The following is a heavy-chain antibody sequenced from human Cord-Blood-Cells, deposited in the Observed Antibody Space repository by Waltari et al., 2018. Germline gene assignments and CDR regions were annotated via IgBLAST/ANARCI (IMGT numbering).Heavy chain of an antibody. D-gene: IGHD6-13*01. CDR1: GGSISSSSYY. V-gene: IGHV4-39*01. CDR3: ASITSAAGLWYFDL. CDR2: IYYSGAT. Sequence: QLQLQESGPGLVKPSETLSLTCTVPGGSISSSSYYWGWLRQPPGKGLEWIGRIYYSGATYYNPSLKSRVTISVDTSKNQFSLKLSSVTAADTAVYYCASITSAAGLWYFDLWGRGTLVTVSS. J-gene: IGHJ2*01.